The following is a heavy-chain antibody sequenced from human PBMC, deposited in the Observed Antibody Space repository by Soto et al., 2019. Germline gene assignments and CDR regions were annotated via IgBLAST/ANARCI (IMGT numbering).Heavy chain of an antibody. CDR3: ARIPVDTYMIYGLDP. CDR1: GASVSSGDYY. V-gene: IGHV4-61*08. CDR2: IDFSGST. D-gene: IGHD5-18*01. Sequence: SETLSLTCTVSGASVSSGDYYWSWLRQPPGKGLEWVGYIDFSGSTNYNPSLKSRVTISLDTSTNQFALKLRSLTAADTAVYYCARIPVDTYMIYGLDPWGQGTPVTVSS. J-gene: IGHJ5*02.